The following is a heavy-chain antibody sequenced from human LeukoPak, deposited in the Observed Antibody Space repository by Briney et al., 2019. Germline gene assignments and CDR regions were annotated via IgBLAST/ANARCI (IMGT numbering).Heavy chain of an antibody. CDR3: AKFNGIAAAGGQFYNWFDP. J-gene: IGHJ5*02. CDR1: GFTFSSYG. CDR2: IRYDGSNK. V-gene: IGHV3-30*02. D-gene: IGHD6-13*01. Sequence: GGSLRLSCAASGFTFSSYGMHWVRQAPGKGLEWVAFIRYDGSNKYYADSVKGRFTISRDNSKNTLYLQMNRLRAEDTAVYYCAKFNGIAAAGGQFYNWFDPWGQGTLVTVSS.